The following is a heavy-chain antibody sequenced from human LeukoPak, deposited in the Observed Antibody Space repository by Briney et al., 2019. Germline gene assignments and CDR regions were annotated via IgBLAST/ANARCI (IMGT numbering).Heavy chain of an antibody. D-gene: IGHD3-3*01. V-gene: IGHV1-69*02. CDR2: IIPILGIA. J-gene: IGHJ6*02. CDR1: GGTFSSYT. Sequence: GSSVKVSCKASGGTFSSYTISWVRQAPGQGLEWMGRIIPILGIANYAQKFQGRVTITADKSTSTAYMELSSLRSEDTAVYYCASRYEPYDFWSGYPDTKKRYYYYGMDVWGQGTTVTVSS. CDR3: ASRYEPYDFWSGYPDTKKRYYYYGMDV.